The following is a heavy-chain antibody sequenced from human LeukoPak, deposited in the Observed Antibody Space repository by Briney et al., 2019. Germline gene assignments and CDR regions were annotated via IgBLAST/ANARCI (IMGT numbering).Heavy chain of an antibody. CDR2: IYHSGST. D-gene: IGHD6-13*01. J-gene: IGHJ5*02. CDR3: ARSTAAAGSRVNWFDP. V-gene: IGHV4-30-2*01. Sequence: PSETLSLTCAVSGGSISSGGYSWSWIRQPPGKGLEWIGYIYHSGSTYYNPSLKSRVTISVDRSKNQFSLKLSSVTAADTAVYYCARSTAAAGSRVNWFDPWGQGTLVTVSS. CDR1: GGSISSGGYS.